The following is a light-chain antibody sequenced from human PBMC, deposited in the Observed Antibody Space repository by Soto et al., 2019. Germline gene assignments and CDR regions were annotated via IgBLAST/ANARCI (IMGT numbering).Light chain of an antibody. CDR2: GAS. Sequence: EIVMTQSPATLSVSPGERATLSCRASHSVSSNLAWYQQKPGQAPSLLIYGASTRSTGIPARFSGSGSGTEFNLAISSLQSEDFAVYYCQQYYNWPRNFGGGTLVEIK. CDR3: QQYYNWPRN. CDR1: HSVSSN. J-gene: IGKJ4*01. V-gene: IGKV3-15*01.